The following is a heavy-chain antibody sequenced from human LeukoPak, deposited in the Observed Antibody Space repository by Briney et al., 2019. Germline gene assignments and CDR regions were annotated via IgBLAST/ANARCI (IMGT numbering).Heavy chain of an antibody. J-gene: IGHJ5*02. D-gene: IGHD1-26*01. CDR1: GFTFSGSA. CDR2: IDKKDKGYATAT. CDR3: TRDSGPYNGFDP. V-gene: IGHV3-73*01. Sequence: PGGSLRLSCAASGFTFSGSAIHWVRQSSGKGLAWVGQIDKKDKGYATATAYAESVKGRFTISRDDSINTAYLQMKSLKTDDTALYYCTRDSGPYNGFDPWGQGTLVTVSS.